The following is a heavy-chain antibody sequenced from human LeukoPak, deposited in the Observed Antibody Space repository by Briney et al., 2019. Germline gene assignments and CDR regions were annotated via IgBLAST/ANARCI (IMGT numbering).Heavy chain of an antibody. CDR2: ISWEGGST. CDR1: GFTFDDYA. V-gene: IGHV3-43D*03. J-gene: IGHJ6*03. CDR3: AKEGYCSSTSCQNDGVYYYYMDV. Sequence: GGSLRLSCAASGFTFDDYAMHWVRQAPGKGLEWVSLISWEGGSTYYADSVKGRFTISRDNSKNSLYLQMNSLRAEDTALYYCAKEGYCSSTSCQNDGVYYYYMDVWGKGTTVTVSS. D-gene: IGHD2-2*01.